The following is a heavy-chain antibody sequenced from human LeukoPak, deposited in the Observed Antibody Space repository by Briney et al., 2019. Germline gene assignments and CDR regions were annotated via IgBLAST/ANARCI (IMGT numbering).Heavy chain of an antibody. Sequence: SETLSLTCTVSGGSISSYYWSWIRQPPGKGLEWIGYIYYSGSTNYNPSLKSRVTISVDTSKNQFSLKLSSVTAADTAVYYCARDRHSGSSLVGYYYYMDVWGKGTTVTVSS. D-gene: IGHD1-26*01. CDR3: ARDRHSGSSLVGYYYYMDV. CDR1: GGSISSYY. J-gene: IGHJ6*03. CDR2: IYYSGST. V-gene: IGHV4-59*01.